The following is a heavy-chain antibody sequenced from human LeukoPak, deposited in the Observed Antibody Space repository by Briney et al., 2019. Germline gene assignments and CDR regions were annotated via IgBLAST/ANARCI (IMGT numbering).Heavy chain of an antibody. Sequence: SETLSLTCAVYGGSFSGYYWSWIRQPPGKGLEWIGEINHSGSTNYNPSLKSRVTISVDTSKNQFSLKLRSVTAADTAVFYCARGRIAVATCDYGGEGTLVTVSS. D-gene: IGHD6-19*01. CDR1: GGSFSGYY. V-gene: IGHV4-34*01. J-gene: IGHJ4*02. CDR2: INHSGST. CDR3: ARGRIAVATCDY.